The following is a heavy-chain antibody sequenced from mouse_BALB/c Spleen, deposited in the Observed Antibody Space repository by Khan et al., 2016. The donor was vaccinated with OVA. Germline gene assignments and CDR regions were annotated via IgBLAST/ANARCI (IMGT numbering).Heavy chain of an antibody. V-gene: IGHV3-2*02. Sequence: EVQLQESGPSLVKPSQSLSLTCTVTGYSITSGYAWNWIRQFPGNKLEWMGYISYSGGTSYNPSLKSRISITRDPSKNQFFLQLNSVTTEDTATYYCARGNYYGYYFDYWGQGTTLTVPS. CDR1: GYSITSGYA. CDR2: ISYSGGT. CDR3: ARGNYYGYYFDY. J-gene: IGHJ2*01. D-gene: IGHD1-1*01.